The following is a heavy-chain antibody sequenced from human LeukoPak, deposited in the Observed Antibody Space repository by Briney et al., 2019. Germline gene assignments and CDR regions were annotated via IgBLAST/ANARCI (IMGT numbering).Heavy chain of an antibody. Sequence: PGGALRLSCAASGFSLSGYWMHWVRQAPGKGLEWVSCITSSGYIYYADSVKGRFTISRDNAKNSLYLQMSSLRAEDTAVYYCASNLKYWGQGTLVTVSS. J-gene: IGHJ4*02. D-gene: IGHD2-8*01. CDR1: GFSLSGYW. CDR3: ASNLKY. V-gene: IGHV3-69-1*01. CDR2: ITSSGYI.